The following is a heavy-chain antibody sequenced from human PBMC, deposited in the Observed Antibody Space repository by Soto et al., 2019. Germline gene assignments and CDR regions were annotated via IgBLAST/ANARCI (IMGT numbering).Heavy chain of an antibody. J-gene: IGHJ4*02. CDR3: AKALKRITIFGVASKSTYYFDY. Sequence: GGSLRLSCAPSAFTFSSYAMSWVRQAPGKGLEWVSAISGSGGSTYYADSVKGRFTISRDNSKNTLYLQMNSLRAEDTAVYYCAKALKRITIFGVASKSTYYFDYWGQGTLVTVS. D-gene: IGHD3-3*01. V-gene: IGHV3-23*01. CDR1: AFTFSSYA. CDR2: ISGSGGST.